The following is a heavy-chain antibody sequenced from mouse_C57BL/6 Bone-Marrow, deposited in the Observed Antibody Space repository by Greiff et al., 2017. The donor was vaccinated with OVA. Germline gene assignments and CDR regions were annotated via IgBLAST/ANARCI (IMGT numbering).Heavy chain of an antibody. J-gene: IGHJ4*01. CDR3: ARRLRRGGDY. CDR2: IYPGSGTT. Sequence: QVQLQQSGAELARPGASVKLSCTASGFTFTSYGISWVKQRPGQGLEWIGEIYPGSGTTYYTDTFKGKATLTADKSYSTAYMELRSLTSEDSAVYFWARRLRRGGDYWGQGTSVTVSS. CDR1: GFTFTSYG. D-gene: IGHD2-4*01. V-gene: IGHV1-81*01.